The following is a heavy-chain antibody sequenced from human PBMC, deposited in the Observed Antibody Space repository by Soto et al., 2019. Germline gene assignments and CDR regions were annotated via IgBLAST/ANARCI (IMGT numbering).Heavy chain of an antibody. CDR3: ASRSTYDILTGYSPYGMDV. D-gene: IGHD3-9*01. J-gene: IGHJ6*02. CDR2: IDPSDSYT. V-gene: IGHV5-10-1*01. CDR1: GYSFTSYW. Sequence: RGSLKISCKGSGYSFTSYWISWVRQMPGKGLEWMGRIDPSDSYTNYSPSFQGHVTISADKSISTAYLQWSSLKASDTAMYYCASRSTYDILTGYSPYGMDVWGQGTTVTVSS.